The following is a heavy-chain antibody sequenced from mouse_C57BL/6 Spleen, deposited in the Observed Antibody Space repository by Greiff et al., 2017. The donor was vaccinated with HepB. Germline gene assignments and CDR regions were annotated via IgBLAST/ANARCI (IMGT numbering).Heavy chain of an antibody. CDR2: INPGSGGT. V-gene: IGHV1-54*01. CDR3: ARDSNSFFDY. J-gene: IGHJ2*01. CDR1: GYAFTNYL. D-gene: IGHD2-5*01. Sequence: VQLQQSGAELVRPGTSVKVSCKASGYAFTNYLIEWVKQRPGQGLEWIGVINPGSGGTNYNEKFKGKATLTADKSSSTAYMQLSSLTSEDSAVYFCARDSNSFFDYWGQGTTLTVSS.